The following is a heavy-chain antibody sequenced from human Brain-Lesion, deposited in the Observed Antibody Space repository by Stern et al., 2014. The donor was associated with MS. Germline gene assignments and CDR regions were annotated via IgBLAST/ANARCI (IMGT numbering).Heavy chain of an antibody. V-gene: IGHV1-24*01. Sequence: VQLLQSAAEVKKPGASVKVSCTVSGYTLTELSMHWVRQAPRTGLEWMGGFDPEDGETIYAQKFQGRVTMTEDTSTDTAYMELSSLRSEDTAVYYCATLSPGAGGNYYRHFDYWGQGTLVTVSS. CDR3: ATLSPGAGGNYYRHFDY. CDR1: GYTLTELS. D-gene: IGHD1-26*01. J-gene: IGHJ4*02. CDR2: FDPEDGET.